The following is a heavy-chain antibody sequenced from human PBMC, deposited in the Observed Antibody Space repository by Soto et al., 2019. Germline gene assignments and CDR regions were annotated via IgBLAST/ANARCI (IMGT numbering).Heavy chain of an antibody. CDR2: ISESGDST. J-gene: IGHJ4*02. CDR1: GFTFSSYA. V-gene: IGHV3-23*01. CDR3: ATATEMATTWSPYY. D-gene: IGHD1-26*01. Sequence: GGSLRLSCAASGFTFSSYAMSWVRQAPGKGLEWVSSISESGDSTSYAESVRGRFTISRDNSKNTLYLQMNSLRAEDTAVYYCATATEMATTWSPYYWGQGTLVTVSS.